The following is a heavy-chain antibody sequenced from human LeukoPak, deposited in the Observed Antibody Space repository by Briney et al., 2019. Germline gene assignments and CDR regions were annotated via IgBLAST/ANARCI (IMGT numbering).Heavy chain of an antibody. D-gene: IGHD5-18*01. V-gene: IGHV4-59*01. CDR2: IYYSGST. J-gene: IGHJ4*02. Sequence: PSETLSLTCTVSGGSISSYYWSWIRQPPGKGLEWIGYIYYSGSTNYNPSLKSRVTISVDTSKNQFSLKLSSVTAADTAVYYCARGPSDTAMPLRYWGQGTLVTVSS. CDR1: GGSISSYY. CDR3: ARGPSDTAMPLRY.